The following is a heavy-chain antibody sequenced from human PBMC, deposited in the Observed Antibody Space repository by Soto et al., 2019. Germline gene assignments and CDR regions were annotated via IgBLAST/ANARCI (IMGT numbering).Heavy chain of an antibody. J-gene: IGHJ4*02. Sequence: ASVKVSCKASGYTFSSYYMHWVRQAPGQGLEWMGVINPSGGSTTYAQKFQGRVTMTRDTSTTTFYMELSSLTSEDTAVYYCARASVSGRRFDYCGEGTLVTVSS. CDR3: ARASVSGRRFDY. CDR1: GYTFSSYY. V-gene: IGHV1-46*03. D-gene: IGHD6-19*01. CDR2: INPSGGST.